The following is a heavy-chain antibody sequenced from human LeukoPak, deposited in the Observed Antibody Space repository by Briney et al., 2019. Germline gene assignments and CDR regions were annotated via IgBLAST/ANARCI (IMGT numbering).Heavy chain of an antibody. J-gene: IGHJ4*02. Sequence: SETLSLTCTVSGGSISSGSYYWNWIRQPAGKGLEWIGRIYTSGSTNYNPSLKSRVTMSVDTSKNQFSLKLSSVTAADTAVYYCAGGSSGYFYPYWGQGTLVTVSS. CDR3: AGGSSGYFYPY. CDR1: GGSISSGSYY. CDR2: IYTSGST. D-gene: IGHD3-22*01. V-gene: IGHV4-61*02.